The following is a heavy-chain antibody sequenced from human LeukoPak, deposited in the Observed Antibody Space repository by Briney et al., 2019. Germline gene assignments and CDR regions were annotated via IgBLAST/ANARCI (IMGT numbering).Heavy chain of an antibody. D-gene: IGHD3-9*01. J-gene: IGHJ4*02. CDR3: ARRLSTGYYEF. CDR2: FYSDDIT. Sequence: GGSLRLSCAASGFTVSSTYMSWVRQAPGKGLEWVSVFYSDDITYYANSVKGRFIIFRDNSKSMLYLQMNSLRVEDTAVYYCARRLSTGYYEFWGQGTLVTVSS. V-gene: IGHV3-66*01. CDR1: GFTVSSTY.